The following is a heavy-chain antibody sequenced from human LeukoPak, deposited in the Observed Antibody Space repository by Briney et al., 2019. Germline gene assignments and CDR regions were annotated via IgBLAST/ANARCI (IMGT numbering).Heavy chain of an antibody. J-gene: IGHJ4*02. V-gene: IGHV3-21*01. Sequence: GGSLRLSCAASGFTFSSYSMNWVRQAPGKGLEWGSSISSSSSYIYYADSVKGRFTISRDNAKNSLYLQMNSLRAEDTAVYYCARDHFDWLLPFDYWGQGTLVTVSS. CDR2: ISSSSSYI. CDR3: ARDHFDWLLPFDY. D-gene: IGHD3-9*01. CDR1: GFTFSSYS.